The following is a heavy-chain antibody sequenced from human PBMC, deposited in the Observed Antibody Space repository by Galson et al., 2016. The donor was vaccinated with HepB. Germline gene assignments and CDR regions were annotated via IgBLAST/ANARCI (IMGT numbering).Heavy chain of an antibody. V-gene: IGHV3-11*04. CDR3: AREGRYSKEFDS. D-gene: IGHD6-13*01. CDR1: GFIFSDYY. Sequence: SLRLSCAASGFIFSDYYMSWIRQAPGKGLEWVSHISSSGYSISYADSVKGRFSISRDNAQNTLYLQMISLRADDTAVYYCAREGRYSKEFDSWGQGTLVAVSS. J-gene: IGHJ4*02. CDR2: ISSSGYSI.